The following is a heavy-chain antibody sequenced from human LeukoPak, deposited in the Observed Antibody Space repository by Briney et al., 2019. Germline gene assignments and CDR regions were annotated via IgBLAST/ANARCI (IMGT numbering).Heavy chain of an antibody. V-gene: IGHV4-61*02. J-gene: IGHJ4*02. CDR2: IFSSGST. CDR3: ARGVPMSY. CDR1: GGSISNDNYY. Sequence: SETLSLTCNVSGGSISNDNYYWSWIRQPAGKGLEWIGRIFSSGSTNYNPSLKSRVTISLDTSKNQFSLKLSSVTAADTAVYYCARGVPMSYWGQGTLVTVSS. D-gene: IGHD1-1*01.